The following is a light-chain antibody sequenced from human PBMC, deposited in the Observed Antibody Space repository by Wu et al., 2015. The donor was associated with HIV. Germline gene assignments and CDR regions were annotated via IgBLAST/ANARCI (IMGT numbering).Light chain of an antibody. V-gene: IGKV3-15*01. CDR1: QSVRSN. J-gene: IGKJ1*01. Sequence: ETVMTQSPATLSVSPGGRATLSCRASQSVRSNLAWYQHKPGQAPRLLIYGASTRATGIPARFSGSGSGTEFTLTISSLQSEDFALYYCQQYNNWPGWTFGQGTKVEIK. CDR2: GAS. CDR3: QQYNNWPGWT.